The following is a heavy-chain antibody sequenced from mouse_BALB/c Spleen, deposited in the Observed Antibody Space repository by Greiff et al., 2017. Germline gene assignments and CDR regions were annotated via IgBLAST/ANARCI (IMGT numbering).Heavy chain of an antibody. J-gene: IGHJ3*01. V-gene: IGHV5-12-1*01. CDR3: ARHNYYGTPWFAY. Sequence: EVKLVESGGGLVKPGGSLKLSCAASGFAFSSYDMSWVRQTPEKRLEWVAYISSGGGSTYYPDTVKGRFTISRDNAKNTLYLQMSSLKSEDTAMYYCARHNYYGTPWFAYWGQGTLVTVSA. D-gene: IGHD1-1*01. CDR2: ISSGGGST. CDR1: GFAFSSYD.